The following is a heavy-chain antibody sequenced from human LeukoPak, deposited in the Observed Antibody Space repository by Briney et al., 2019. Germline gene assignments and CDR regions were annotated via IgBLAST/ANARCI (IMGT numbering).Heavy chain of an antibody. Sequence: SETLSLTCTVSGGSISSYYWSWIRQPPGKGLEWIGYIYYSGSTNYNPSLKSRVTISVDTSKNQFSLKLSSVTAAGTAVYYCARAGQLRRGEYYFDYWGQGTLVTVSS. D-gene: IGHD6-6*01. J-gene: IGHJ4*02. CDR2: IYYSGST. CDR1: GGSISSYY. CDR3: ARAGQLRRGEYYFDY. V-gene: IGHV4-59*01.